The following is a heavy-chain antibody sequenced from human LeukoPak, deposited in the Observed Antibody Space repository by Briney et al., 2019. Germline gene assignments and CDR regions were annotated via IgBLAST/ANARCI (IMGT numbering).Heavy chain of an antibody. J-gene: IGHJ4*02. V-gene: IGHV1-24*01. CDR1: GYTLTELS. CDR2: FDPEDDET. Sequence: ASVKVSCKVSGYTLTELSMHWVRQAPGKGLEWMGGFDPEDDETIYAQKFQGRVTMTEDTSTDTAYMELSSLRSEDTAVYYCATGGSSWYLDYFDYWGQGTLVTVSS. D-gene: IGHD6-13*01. CDR3: ATGGSSWYLDYFDY.